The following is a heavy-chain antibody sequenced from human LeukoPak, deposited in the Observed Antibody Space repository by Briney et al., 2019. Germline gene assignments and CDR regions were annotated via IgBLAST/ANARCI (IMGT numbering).Heavy chain of an antibody. CDR2: ISSSGSTI. D-gene: IGHD3-3*01. CDR1: GFTFSDYY. J-gene: IGHJ5*02. V-gene: IGHV3-11*01. Sequence: GGSLRLPCAASGFTFSDYYMSWIRQAPGKGLEWVSYISSSGSTIYYADSVKGRFTISRDNAKNSLYLQMNSLRAEDTALYYCARAGYDFWSGYPSSGWFDPWGQGTLVTVSS. CDR3: ARAGYDFWSGYPSSGWFDP.